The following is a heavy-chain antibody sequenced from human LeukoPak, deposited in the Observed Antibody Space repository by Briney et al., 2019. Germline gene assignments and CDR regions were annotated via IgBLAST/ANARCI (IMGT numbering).Heavy chain of an antibody. CDR3: TTTYSSSWQRPDFDY. J-gene: IGHJ4*02. Sequence: GGSLRLSCAASGFTFSNAWMSWVRQAPGKGLEWVGRIKSKTDGGTTDYAAPVKGRFTISRDDSKNTLYLQMNSLKTEDTAVYYCTTTYSSSWQRPDFDYWGQGTLVTVSS. V-gene: IGHV3-15*01. CDR2: IKSKTDGGTT. D-gene: IGHD6-13*01. CDR1: GFTFSNAW.